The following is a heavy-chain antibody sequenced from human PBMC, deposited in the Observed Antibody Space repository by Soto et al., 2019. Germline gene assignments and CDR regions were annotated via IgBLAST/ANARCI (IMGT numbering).Heavy chain of an antibody. CDR1: GYTFTSYG. J-gene: IGHJ3*02. CDR2: IRPYNGNT. D-gene: IGHD2-21*02. Sequence: QVHLVQSGAEVKKPGASMKVSCKASGYTFTSYGITWMRQAPGQGLEWMGRIRPYNGNTKYAPKFQGRVTTTADTSTTTAYMDLRSLRSDDTAVYYCARDLLVDYYYFDMWGQGTMVTVSS. V-gene: IGHV1-18*01. CDR3: ARDLLVDYYYFDM.